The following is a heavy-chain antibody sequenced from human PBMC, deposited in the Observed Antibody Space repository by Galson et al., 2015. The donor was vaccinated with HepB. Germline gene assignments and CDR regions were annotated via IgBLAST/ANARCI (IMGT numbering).Heavy chain of an antibody. J-gene: IGHJ6*02. CDR2: INAGNGNT. Sequence: SVKVSCKASGYTFTSYAMHWVRQAPGQRLEWMGWINAGNGNTKYSQKFQGRVTITRDTSASTAYMELSSLRSEDTAVYYCARPRLRGWDYYGMDVWGQGTTVTVSS. V-gene: IGHV1-3*01. CDR1: GYTFTSYA. D-gene: IGHD3-10*01. CDR3: ARPRLRGWDYYGMDV.